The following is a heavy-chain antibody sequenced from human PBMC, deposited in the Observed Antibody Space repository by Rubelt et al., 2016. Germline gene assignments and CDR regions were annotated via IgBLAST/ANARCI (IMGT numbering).Heavy chain of an antibody. D-gene: IGHD4-11*01. Sequence: QVQLQESGPGLVKPSETLSLTCTVSGGSSSSYYWSWIRQPPGKGMEWIGYIYYSVCTNYNPSLKSRVTISVDTSKNQFSLKMSYVNAADTAGYYCARCSLDYSNYGWFDPWGQGTLVTVSS. CDR3: ARCSLDYSNYGWFDP. CDR1: GGSSSSYY. V-gene: IGHV4-59*01. CDR2: IYYSVCT. J-gene: IGHJ5*02.